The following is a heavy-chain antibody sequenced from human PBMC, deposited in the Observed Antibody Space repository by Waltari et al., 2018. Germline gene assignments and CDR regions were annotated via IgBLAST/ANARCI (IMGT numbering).Heavy chain of an antibody. CDR2: ITAAGGST. D-gene: IGHD3-10*01. J-gene: IGHJ3*02. V-gene: IGHV3-74*01. Sequence: EVQLVESGGGLVQPGGSLRLSCAASGFTFSSYWMHWVRQSPRTGLVSSSLITAAGGSTSYPESVKGRFTSARDNAKNTLYQQMNSLRAEDTAVYYCARDPEVVRDLNGAFDIWGQGTMVTVSS. CDR3: ARDPEVVRDLNGAFDI. CDR1: GFTFSSYW.